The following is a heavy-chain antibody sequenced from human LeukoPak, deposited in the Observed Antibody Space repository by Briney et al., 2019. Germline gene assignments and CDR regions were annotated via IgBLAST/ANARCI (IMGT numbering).Heavy chain of an antibody. CDR1: GGSFSGYY. Sequence: SETLSLTCAVYGGSFSGYYWSWIRQPPGKGLEWIGEINHSGSTNCNPSLKSRVTISVDTSKNQFSLKLSSVTAADTAVYYCAREGYYYGSGIDYWGQGTLVTVSS. CDR2: INHSGST. CDR3: AREGYYYGSGIDY. V-gene: IGHV4-34*01. J-gene: IGHJ4*02. D-gene: IGHD3-10*01.